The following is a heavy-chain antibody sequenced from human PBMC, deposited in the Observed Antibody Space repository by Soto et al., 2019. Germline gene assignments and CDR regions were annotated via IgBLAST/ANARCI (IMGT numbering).Heavy chain of an antibody. D-gene: IGHD3-10*01. CDR3: ASHMATLTIKYFSH. CDR1: GFSFSSYW. J-gene: IGHJ1*01. V-gene: IGHV3-7*01. CDR2: IKQDGSEQ. Sequence: EVHLVESGGGLVQPGGSLRLSCAVSGFSFSSYWMSWVRQAPGKGLEWVANIKQDGSEQYYVDSVKGRFTVSRDNAKNSLYLQMNSLRAEDTAVYYCASHMATLTIKYFSHWGRGTLLTVSS.